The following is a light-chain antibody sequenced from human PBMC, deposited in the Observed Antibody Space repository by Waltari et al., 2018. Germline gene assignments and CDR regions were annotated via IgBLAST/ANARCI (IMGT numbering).Light chain of an antibody. CDR1: TSNIGAGYA. CDR2: GTN. V-gene: IGLV1-40*01. Sequence: QSVLTQPPSVSGAPGQGVSISCTGSTSNIGAGYAVHWYQQGPGKAPKLIIYGTNTRPLGVPDRFFGSQYGTSASLAIIGLQAEDEGDYYCQSYDTTLSVVFGGGTKLTVL. J-gene: IGLJ2*01. CDR3: QSYDTTLSVV.